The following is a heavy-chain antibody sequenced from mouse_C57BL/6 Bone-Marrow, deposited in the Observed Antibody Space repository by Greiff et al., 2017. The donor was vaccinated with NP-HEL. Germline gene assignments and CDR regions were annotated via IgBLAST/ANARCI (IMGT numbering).Heavy chain of an antibody. V-gene: IGHV1-19*01. Sequence: EVQLQESGPVLVKPGASVKMSCKASGYTFTDYYMNWVQQSHGKSLEWIGVINPYNGGTSYNQKFKGKATLTVDKSSSTAYIELNSLTSEDSAVYYCARWGSGAMDYWGQGTSVTVSS. CDR3: ARWGSGAMDY. J-gene: IGHJ4*01. CDR1: GYTFTDYY. D-gene: IGHD3-1*01. CDR2: INPYNGGT.